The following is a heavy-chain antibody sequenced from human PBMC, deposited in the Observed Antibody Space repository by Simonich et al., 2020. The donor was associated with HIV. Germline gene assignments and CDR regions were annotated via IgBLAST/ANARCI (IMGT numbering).Heavy chain of an antibody. J-gene: IGHJ4*02. V-gene: IGHV3-74*01. Sequence: EVQLVESGGGFVQPGGSLRLSCAASGFTFSRYWVHWVRQAPGKGLVGCSRINSDGSSTSYADSVKGRFTISRDNAKNTLYLQMNSLRAEDTAVYYCVRDSLGFDYWGQGTLVTVSS. CDR3: VRDSLGFDY. CDR2: INSDGSST. D-gene: IGHD3-16*01. CDR1: GFTFSRYW.